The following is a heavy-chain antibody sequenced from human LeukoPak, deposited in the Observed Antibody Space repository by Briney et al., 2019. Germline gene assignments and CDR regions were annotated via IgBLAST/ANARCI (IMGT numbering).Heavy chain of an antibody. V-gene: IGHV1-58*02. J-gene: IGHJ4*02. Sequence: SVKLSCTASGFTFTSSAMQWVRQARGQRLEWIGWIVVGSGNTNYAQKFQERVTITRDMSTTKAYMDLSSLRSEDTAVYYCAVTGYSGDPYDFDYWGQGTLVTVSS. CDR3: AVTGYSGDPYDFDY. CDR2: IVVGSGNT. D-gene: IGHD5-12*01. CDR1: GFTFTSSA.